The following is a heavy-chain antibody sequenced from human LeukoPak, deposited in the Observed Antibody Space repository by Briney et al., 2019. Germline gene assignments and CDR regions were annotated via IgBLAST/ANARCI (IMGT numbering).Heavy chain of an antibody. Sequence: SETLSLTCSVSGDSVSRSDSYWDWIRQPPGKGLEWIGTIYYSGRTYHSPSLKSRVTMSVDPSNNQFSLNLRSVTAADTAVYYCARRRYYDGSGYLEWGQGTLLSVSS. V-gene: IGHV4-39*01. CDR1: GDSVSRSDSY. J-gene: IGHJ1*01. CDR2: IYYSGRT. CDR3: ARRRYYDGSGYLE. D-gene: IGHD3-22*01.